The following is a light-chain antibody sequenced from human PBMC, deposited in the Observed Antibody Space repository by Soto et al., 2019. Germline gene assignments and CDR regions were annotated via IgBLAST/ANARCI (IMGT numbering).Light chain of an antibody. J-gene: IGLJ2*01. CDR1: SSDVGGYNY. Sequence: QSALTQPASVSGSLGQSVTISCTGTSSDVGGYNYVSWYQQHPGKDPKVVIFEVTKRPLGVPSRFSGSKSGNTASLTVSGLQAEDEGDYYCSSYTSSSTVVFGGGTKLTVL. CDR2: EVT. CDR3: SSYTSSSTVV. V-gene: IGLV2-14*01.